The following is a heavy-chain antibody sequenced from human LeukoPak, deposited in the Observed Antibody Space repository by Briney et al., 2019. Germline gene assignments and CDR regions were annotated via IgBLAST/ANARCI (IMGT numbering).Heavy chain of an antibody. CDR2: IRYDGSNK. Sequence: HPGGSLRLSYAAYGFTFSSYGMHWVRQAPGKGLEWVAFIRYDGSNKYYADSGKGRFTISRDNSKNTLYLQMNSLRAEDTAVYYCAKDRYYDSSGYPSNYYYYYMDVWGKGTTVTVSS. CDR3: AKDRYYDSSGYPSNYYYYYMDV. V-gene: IGHV3-30*02. J-gene: IGHJ6*03. CDR1: GFTFSSYG. D-gene: IGHD3-22*01.